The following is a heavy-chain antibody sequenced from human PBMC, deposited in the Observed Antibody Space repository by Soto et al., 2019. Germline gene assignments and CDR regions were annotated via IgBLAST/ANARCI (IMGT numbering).Heavy chain of an antibody. CDR1: GYTFTSYD. Sequence: QVQLMQSGSAVKKPGASVKVSCKTSGYTFTSYDINWVRQATGQGLEWMGWMNPNRGNTGYAQKFQGRVTMTRNTSISTAYMELSSLRSEDTAVYYCVRSTNDYGDRHWGQGTLVTVSS. J-gene: IGHJ4*02. D-gene: IGHD4-17*01. CDR2: MNPNRGNT. CDR3: VRSTNDYGDRH. V-gene: IGHV1-8*01.